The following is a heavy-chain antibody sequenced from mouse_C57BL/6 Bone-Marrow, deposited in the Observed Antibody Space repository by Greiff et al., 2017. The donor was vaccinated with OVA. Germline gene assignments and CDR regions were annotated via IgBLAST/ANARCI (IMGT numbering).Heavy chain of an antibody. CDR2: IDPETGGT. Sequence: QVQLQQSGAELVRPGASVTLSCKASGYTFTDYEMHWVKQTPVHGLEWIGAIDPETGGTAYNQKFKGKAILTADKSSSTAYMELRSLTSEDSAVYYCSPYYYGSSGFAYWGQGTLVTVSA. CDR3: SPYYYGSSGFAY. CDR1: GYTFTDYE. V-gene: IGHV1-15*01. J-gene: IGHJ3*01. D-gene: IGHD1-1*01.